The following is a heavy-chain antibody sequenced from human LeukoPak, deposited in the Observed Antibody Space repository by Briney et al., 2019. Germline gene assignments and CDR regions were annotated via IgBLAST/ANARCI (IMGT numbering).Heavy chain of an antibody. J-gene: IGHJ4*02. D-gene: IGHD3-16*02. CDR1: GFTFSSYA. V-gene: IGHV3-23*01. CDR2: ISGSGENT. CDR3: AKTVSGSYSYQGGDY. Sequence: PGWSLTLSCAASGFTFSSYAMSWVRQAPGKGLEWVSAISGSGENTNYADSVKGRFTMSRDNSRNMLYLQMNSLRDEDTAKYYCAKTVSGSYSYQGGDYWGQGTLVTVSS.